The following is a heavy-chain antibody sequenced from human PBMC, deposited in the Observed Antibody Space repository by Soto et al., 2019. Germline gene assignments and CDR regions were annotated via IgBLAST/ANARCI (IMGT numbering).Heavy chain of an antibody. Sequence: QVQLQESGPGLVNPSQTLSLTCTVSGGSISSGDYYWSWIRQPPGKGLEWIGYIYYSGSTYYNPTLKSVVTISVDTSKNQSSLTLSSVSAADTAVYYCARASDVYFDLWGRGTLVTVSS. V-gene: IGHV4-30-4*01. CDR1: GGSISSGDYY. CDR3: ARASDVYFDL. CDR2: IYYSGST. J-gene: IGHJ2*01.